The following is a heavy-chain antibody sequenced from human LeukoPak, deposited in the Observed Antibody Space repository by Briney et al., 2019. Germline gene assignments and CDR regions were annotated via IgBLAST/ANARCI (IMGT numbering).Heavy chain of an antibody. CDR2: ISAYNGNT. Sequence: ASVTVSCKASGYTFTSYGISWVRQAPGQGLEWMGWISAYNGNTNYAQKLQGRVTMTTDTSTSTAYMELRSLRSDDTAVYYCARAGALWFGELHFDYWGQGTLVTVSS. J-gene: IGHJ4*02. CDR3: ARAGALWFGELHFDY. CDR1: GYTFTSYG. V-gene: IGHV1-18*01. D-gene: IGHD3-10*01.